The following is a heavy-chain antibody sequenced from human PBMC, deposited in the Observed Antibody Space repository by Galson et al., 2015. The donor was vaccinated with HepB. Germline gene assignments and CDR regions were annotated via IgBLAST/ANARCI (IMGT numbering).Heavy chain of an antibody. J-gene: IGHJ5*02. V-gene: IGHV3-11*01. Sequence: SLRLSCAASGSTFSDYYMTWIRQAPGKGLEWVSYISSSGSTTISYADSVKSRFTISRDNAKNSLYLQMNSLRAEDTAVYYCARATLGWFDPWGQGTPVTVSS. D-gene: IGHD2/OR15-2a*01. CDR2: ISSSGSTTI. CDR1: GSTFSDYY. CDR3: ARATLGWFDP.